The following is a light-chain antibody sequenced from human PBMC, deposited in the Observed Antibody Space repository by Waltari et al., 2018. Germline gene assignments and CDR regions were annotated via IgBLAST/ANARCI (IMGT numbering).Light chain of an antibody. Sequence: QSVLTQPPSASETPGQRVTISCSGSSSNIGSNPVNWYQQFPGTAPKHFIYTNTQKPSGVPDRFSGSKSGTSASLAISGLQSEDEADYYCAAWDDSLNGLVFGGGTKLTVL. CDR1: SSNIGSNP. CDR3: AAWDDSLNGLV. CDR2: TNT. J-gene: IGLJ2*01. V-gene: IGLV1-44*01.